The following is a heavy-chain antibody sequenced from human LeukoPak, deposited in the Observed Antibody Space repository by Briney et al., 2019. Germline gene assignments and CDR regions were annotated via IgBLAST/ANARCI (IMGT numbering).Heavy chain of an antibody. D-gene: IGHD3-3*01. Sequence: SETLSLTCTVSGGSISSGDYYWSWIRQPPGKGLEWIGYIYYSGSTYYNPSLKSRVTMSVDTSKNQFSLKLSSVTAADTAVYYCARDHNYYDFWSATNAFDIWGQGTMVTVSS. CDR2: IYYSGST. V-gene: IGHV4-30-4*01. CDR3: ARDHNYYDFWSATNAFDI. CDR1: GGSISSGDYY. J-gene: IGHJ3*02.